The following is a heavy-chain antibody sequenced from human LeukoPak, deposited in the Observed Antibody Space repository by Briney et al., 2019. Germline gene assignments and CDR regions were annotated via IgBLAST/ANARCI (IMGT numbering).Heavy chain of an antibody. D-gene: IGHD3-22*01. V-gene: IGHV3-23*01. CDR1: GFTFSSFA. J-gene: IGHJ1*01. Sequence: GGSLRLSCAASGFTFSSFAMSWVRQAPGKGLEWVSGITGSGGSTYYADSVRVRFTISRDNSKNTLYLQMNSLRAEDTAVYYCAKDYYDSSGFVVQHWGQGTLVTVSS. CDR2: ITGSGGST. CDR3: AKDYYDSSGFVVQH.